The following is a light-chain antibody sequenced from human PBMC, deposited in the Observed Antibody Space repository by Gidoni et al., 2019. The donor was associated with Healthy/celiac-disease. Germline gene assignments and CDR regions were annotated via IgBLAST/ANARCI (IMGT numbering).Light chain of an antibody. CDR3: QQYNSYPLT. J-gene: IGKJ1*01. V-gene: IGKV1-5*03. CDR2: KAS. CDR1: QSISSW. Sequence: DIQMTQSPSTLSASVGDRVTITCRASQSISSWLAWYQPKPGKAPKLLIYKASSLESGVPSRFSGSGSGTEFTLTISSLQPDDFATYYCQQYNSYPLTFGQGTKVEIK.